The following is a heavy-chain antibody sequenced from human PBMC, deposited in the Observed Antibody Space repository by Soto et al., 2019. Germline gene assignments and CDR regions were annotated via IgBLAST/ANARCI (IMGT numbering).Heavy chain of an antibody. Sequence: PSETLSLTCSVSGGSVSINIYYWTWIRQHPGKGPEWIGHIYYSGSTYYNPSLKSRVTISLDMSKNQFSLKLTSVSAADTAVYYCARGYDYDSGGYLFDYWGQGTLVTVSS. CDR1: GGSVSINIYY. J-gene: IGHJ4*02. V-gene: IGHV4-31*03. CDR2: IYYSGST. D-gene: IGHD3-22*01. CDR3: ARGYDYDSGGYLFDY.